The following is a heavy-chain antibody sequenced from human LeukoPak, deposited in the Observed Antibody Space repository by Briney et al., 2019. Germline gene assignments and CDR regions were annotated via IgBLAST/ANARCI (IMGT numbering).Heavy chain of an antibody. Sequence: SETLSLTCTVSGGSISSSSYYWGWIRQPPGKGLEWIGSIYYSGSTYYNPSLKSRVTISVDTSKSQFSLKLSSVTAADTAVYYCARGPRAALDPYYFDYWGQGTLVTVSS. CDR2: IYYSGST. CDR1: GGSISSSSYY. CDR3: ARGPRAALDPYYFDY. V-gene: IGHV4-39*01. J-gene: IGHJ4*02. D-gene: IGHD6-13*01.